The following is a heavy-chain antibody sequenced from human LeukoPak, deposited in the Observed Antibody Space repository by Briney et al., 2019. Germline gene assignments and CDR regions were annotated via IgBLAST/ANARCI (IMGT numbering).Heavy chain of an antibody. V-gene: IGHV4-4*07. CDR2: IYTSGST. CDR1: GDSISTYY. J-gene: IGHJ4*02. CDR3: ARDFLSSKWYYFDY. D-gene: IGHD6-13*01. Sequence: SETLSLTCTVSGDSISTYYWNWIRQPAGKGLEWIGRIYTSGSTNYNPSLKSRVTMSVDTSKNQFSLKLSSVTVADTAVYYCARDFLSSKWYYFDYWGQGTLVTVSS.